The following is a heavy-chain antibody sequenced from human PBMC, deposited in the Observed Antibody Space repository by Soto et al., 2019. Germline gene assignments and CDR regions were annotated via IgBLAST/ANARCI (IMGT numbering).Heavy chain of an antibody. J-gene: IGHJ5*02. CDR1: GCSISSGGYS. CDR3: ARVGGYCISTSCYVDWFDP. CDR2: IYHSGST. D-gene: IGHD2-2*01. V-gene: IGHV4-30-2*01. Sequence: SETLSLTCAVSGCSISSGGYSWSWIRQPPGKGLEWIGYIYHSGSTYYNPSLKSRVTISVDRSKNQFSLKLSSVTAADTAVYYCARVGGYCISTSCYVDWFDPWGQGTLVTVSS.